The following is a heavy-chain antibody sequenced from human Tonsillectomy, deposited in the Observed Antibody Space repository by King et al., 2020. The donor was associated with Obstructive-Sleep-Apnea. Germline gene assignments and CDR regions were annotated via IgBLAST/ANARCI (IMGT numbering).Heavy chain of an antibody. CDR3: ARASYGGDSEIAYHYHYYAMDV. V-gene: IGHV1-69*12. CDR2: IIPTFDTA. CDR1: GGSLTNYG. J-gene: IGHJ6*02. D-gene: IGHD4-23*01. Sequence: QLVQSGAEVKKPGSSVKVSCKASGGSLTNYGINWVRQAPGQGLEWMGGIIPTFDTANYAQKFQGRVTITADESTSTAYMELSSLRSEDTAMYYCARASYGGDSEIAYHYHYYAMDVWGQGTTVTVSS.